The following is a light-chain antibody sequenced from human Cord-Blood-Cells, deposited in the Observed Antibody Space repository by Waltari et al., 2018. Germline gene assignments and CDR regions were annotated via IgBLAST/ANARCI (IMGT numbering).Light chain of an antibody. J-gene: IGLJ2*01. CDR2: GKN. CDR3: NSRDSSGNHVV. V-gene: IGLV3-19*01. Sequence: SSELTQDPAVSVAVGQTVRITCEGDSLRSYYASCYQQKPGQAPVLVIYGKNNRPSGIPDRFSGSSSGNTASLTITGAQAEDEADYYCNSRDSSGNHVVFGGGTKLTVL. CDR1: SLRSYY.